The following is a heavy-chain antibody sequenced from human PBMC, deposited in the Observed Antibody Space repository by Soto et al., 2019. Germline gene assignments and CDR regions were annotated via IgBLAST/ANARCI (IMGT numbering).Heavy chain of an antibody. CDR3: ARERRAADYDY. CDR1: GFTFSSYA. J-gene: IGHJ4*02. Sequence: GSLRLSCAASGFTFSSYAMHWVRQAPGKGLEWVAVISYDGSNKYYADSVKGRFTISRDNSKNTLYLQMNSLRAEDTAVYYCARERRAADYDYWGQGTLVTVSS. V-gene: IGHV3-30-3*01. D-gene: IGHD6-13*01. CDR2: ISYDGSNK.